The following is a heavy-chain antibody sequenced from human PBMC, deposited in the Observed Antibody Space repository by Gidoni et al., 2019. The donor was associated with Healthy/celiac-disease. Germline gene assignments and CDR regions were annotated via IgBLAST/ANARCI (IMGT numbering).Heavy chain of an antibody. CDR2: IYYSGST. CDR3: AAGGELAGDWNYKFDY. Sequence: QVQLQESGPGLVKPSETLSLTCTVSGCSISSYYWSWIRQPPGKGLEWIGYIYYSGSTNYNPSLKSRVTISVDTSKNQFSLKLSSVTAADTAVYYCAAGGELAGDWNYKFDYWGQGTLVTVSS. D-gene: IGHD1-7*01. V-gene: IGHV4-59*01. J-gene: IGHJ4*02. CDR1: GCSISSYY.